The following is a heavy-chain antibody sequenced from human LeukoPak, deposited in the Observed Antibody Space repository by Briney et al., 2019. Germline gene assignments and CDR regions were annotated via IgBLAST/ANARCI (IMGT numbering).Heavy chain of an antibody. CDR3: ARVWGSGSYEGYYYYGMDV. CDR1: GFTVSSNY. Sequence: GGSLRLSCVASGFTVSSNYMSWVRQAPGKGLEWVSVIYSGGSTYYADSMKGRFTISRDNSKNTLYLQMNSLRAEDTAVYYCARVWGSGSYEGYYYYGMDVWGQGTTVTVSS. J-gene: IGHJ6*02. CDR2: IYSGGST. D-gene: IGHD1-26*01. V-gene: IGHV3-66*01.